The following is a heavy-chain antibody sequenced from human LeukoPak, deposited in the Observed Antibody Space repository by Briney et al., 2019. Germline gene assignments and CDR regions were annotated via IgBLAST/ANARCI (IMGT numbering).Heavy chain of an antibody. CDR1: GFTFSSYG. D-gene: IGHD6-6*01. Sequence: GGSLRLSCAASGFTFSSYGMHWVRQAPGKGLEWVAFIRYDGSNKYYADSVKGRFTISRDNSKNTLYLQMNSLRAEDTAVYYCAKDGSSSSHYFDYWGQGTLVTVSS. J-gene: IGHJ4*02. CDR2: IRYDGSNK. V-gene: IGHV3-30*02. CDR3: AKDGSSSSHYFDY.